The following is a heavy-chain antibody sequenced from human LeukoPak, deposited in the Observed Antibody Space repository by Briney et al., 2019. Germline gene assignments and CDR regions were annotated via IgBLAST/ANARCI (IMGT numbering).Heavy chain of an antibody. CDR3: ARQSWDDSSGYYYSYYYYYYMDV. Sequence: SETLSLTCTVSGGSISSGSYYWGWIRQPPGKGLEWIGSIYYSGSTYYNPSLKSRVTISVDTSKNQFSLKLSSVTAADTAVYYCARQSWDDSSGYYYSYYYYYYMDVWGKGTTVTVSS. V-gene: IGHV4-39*01. CDR2: IYYSGST. D-gene: IGHD3-22*01. J-gene: IGHJ6*03. CDR1: GGSISSGSYY.